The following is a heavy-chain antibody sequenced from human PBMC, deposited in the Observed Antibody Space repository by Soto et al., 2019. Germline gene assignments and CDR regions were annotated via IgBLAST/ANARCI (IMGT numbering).Heavy chain of an antibody. CDR3: AIPPGSGYYPYWFDP. V-gene: IGHV3-30-3*01. D-gene: IGHD3-3*01. Sequence: QVQLVESGGGVVQPGRSLRLSCAASGFTFSSYDMHWVRQAPGKGLEWVAVISYDGSNKYYADSVKDRFTISRDNSKNTLYLQMNSLSAEDTAVYYCAIPPGSGYYPYWFDPWGQGTLVTVSS. CDR2: ISYDGSNK. J-gene: IGHJ5*02. CDR1: GFTFSSYD.